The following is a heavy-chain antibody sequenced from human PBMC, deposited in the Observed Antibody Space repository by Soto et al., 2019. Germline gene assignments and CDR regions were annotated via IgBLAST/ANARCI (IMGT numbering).Heavy chain of an antibody. Sequence: GGSLRLSCAASGFTVSSNYMSWVRQAPGKGLEWVSVIYRGGSTYYADSVKGRFTISRDNSKNTLYLQMNIRRAEDTAVYYCATPSLNYYGSGSYPYYFDYWGQGTLVTVSS. J-gene: IGHJ4*02. CDR2: IYRGGST. CDR3: ATPSLNYYGSGSYPYYFDY. CDR1: GFTVSSNY. D-gene: IGHD3-10*01. V-gene: IGHV3-66*01.